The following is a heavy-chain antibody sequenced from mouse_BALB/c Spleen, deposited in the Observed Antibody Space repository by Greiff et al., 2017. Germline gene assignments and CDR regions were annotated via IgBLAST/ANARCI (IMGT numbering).Heavy chain of an antibody. V-gene: IGHV3-8*02. D-gene: IGHD3-2*02. CDR2: ISYSGST. CDR1: GDSITSGY. J-gene: IGHJ4*01. CDR3: ARYNQGNYAMDY. Sequence: EVKLQESGPSLVKPSQTLSLTCSVTGDSITSGYWNWIRKFPGNKLEYMGYISYSGSTYYNPSLKSRISITRDTSKNQYYLQLNSVTTEDTATYYCARYNQGNYAMDYWGQGTSVTVSS.